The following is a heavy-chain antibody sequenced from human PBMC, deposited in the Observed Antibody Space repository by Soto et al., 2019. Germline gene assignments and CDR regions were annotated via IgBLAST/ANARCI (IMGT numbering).Heavy chain of an antibody. Sequence: GSLRLSCSASGFSFSSNWMHWVRQAPGKGLAWVSRINSDGSIKNYADSVKGRFTISRDNAEYTLYLQMNSLRAEDTAVYYRGRYISGSGDYWGQGTLVTVSS. J-gene: IGHJ4*02. D-gene: IGHD6-19*01. CDR2: INSDGSIK. CDR1: GFSFSSNW. CDR3: GRYISGSGDY. V-gene: IGHV3-74*01.